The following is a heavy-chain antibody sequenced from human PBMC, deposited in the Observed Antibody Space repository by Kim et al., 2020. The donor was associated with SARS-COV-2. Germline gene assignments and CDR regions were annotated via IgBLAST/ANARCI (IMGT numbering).Heavy chain of an antibody. CDR1: GGSFSGYY. CDR3: ARVRITMVRGPGGWFDP. CDR2: INHSGST. J-gene: IGHJ5*02. D-gene: IGHD3-10*01. Sequence: SETLSLTCAVYGGSFSGYYWSWIRQPPGKGLEWIGEINHSGSTNYNPSLKSRVTISVDTSKNQFSLKLSSVTAADTAVYYCARVRITMVRGPGGWFDPWGQGTLVTVSS. V-gene: IGHV4-34*01.